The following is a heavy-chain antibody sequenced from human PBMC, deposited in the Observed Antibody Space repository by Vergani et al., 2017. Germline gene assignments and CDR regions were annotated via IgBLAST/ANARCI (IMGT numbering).Heavy chain of an antibody. Sequence: QVQLQESGPGLVKPSQTLSLTCTVSGGSISSGGYYWSWIRQHPGKGLEWIGYIYYSGSTYYNPSLKSRVTISVDTSKNQFSLKLSSVTAADTAMYYCATTAGITMIGYAFDIWGQGTMVTVAS. V-gene: IGHV4-31*03. CDR3: ATTAGITMIGYAFDI. D-gene: IGHD3-22*01. J-gene: IGHJ3*02. CDR2: IYYSGST. CDR1: GGSISSGGYY.